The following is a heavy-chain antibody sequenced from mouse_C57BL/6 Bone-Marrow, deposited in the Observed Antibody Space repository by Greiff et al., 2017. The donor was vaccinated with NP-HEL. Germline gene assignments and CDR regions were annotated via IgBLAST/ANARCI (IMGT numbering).Heavy chain of an antibody. J-gene: IGHJ3*01. V-gene: IGHV1-82*01. Sequence: QVQLQQSGPELVKPGASVKISCKASGYAFSSSWMNWVKQRPGKGLEWIGRIYPGDGDTTYNGKFKGKATLTADKSSSTAYMQLSSLTSEDSAVYFCARAYYYGSKAYWGQGTLVTVSA. CDR3: ARAYYYGSKAY. D-gene: IGHD1-1*01. CDR2: IYPGDGDT. CDR1: GYAFSSSW.